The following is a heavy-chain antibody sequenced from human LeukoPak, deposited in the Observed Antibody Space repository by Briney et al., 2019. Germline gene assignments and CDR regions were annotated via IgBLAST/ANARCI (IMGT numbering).Heavy chain of an antibody. CDR3: ARSPIVPAAIDGMDV. J-gene: IGHJ6*04. CDR2: IYHSGST. CDR1: GGSISSSNW. D-gene: IGHD2-2*01. Sequence: SGTLSLTCAVSGGSISSSNWWSWVRQPPGKGLEWIGEIYHSGSTCYNPSLKSRVTISVDTSKNQFSLKLSSVTAADTAVYYCARSPIVPAAIDGMDVWGKGTTVTVSS. V-gene: IGHV4-4*02.